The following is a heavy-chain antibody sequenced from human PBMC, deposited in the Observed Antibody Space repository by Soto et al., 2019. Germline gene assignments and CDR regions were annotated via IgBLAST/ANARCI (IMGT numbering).Heavy chain of an antibody. CDR3: AKPLTTGYYFPFDY. CDR2: ISGSGGST. Sequence: GGPLRLSCAASGFTFSVYAMSWVRQPPGKGLEWVSTISGSGGSTYYADSVKGRFTISRDNSKNTLCLQMNSLRAEDTAVYYCAKPLTTGYYFPFDYWGQRTLVTVS. V-gene: IGHV3-23*01. J-gene: IGHJ4*02. CDR1: GFTFSVYA. D-gene: IGHD3-9*01.